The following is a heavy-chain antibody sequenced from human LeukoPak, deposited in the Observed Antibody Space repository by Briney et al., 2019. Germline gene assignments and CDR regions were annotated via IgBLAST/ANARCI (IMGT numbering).Heavy chain of an antibody. CDR2: INHDGSST. V-gene: IGHV3-74*01. D-gene: IGHD5-18*01. CDR1: GFTFTTFW. CDR3: AKCGYSYGYGYYYYMDV. J-gene: IGHJ6*03. Sequence: GGSLRLSCATSGFTFTTFWMHWVRQAPGKGLVWVSRINHDGSSTNYADSVKGRFTISRDNSKNTLYLQMNSLRAEDTAVYYCAKCGYSYGYGYYYYMDVWGKGTTVTVSS.